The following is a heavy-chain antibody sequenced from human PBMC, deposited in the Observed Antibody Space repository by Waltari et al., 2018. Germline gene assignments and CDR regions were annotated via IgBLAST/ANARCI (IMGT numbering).Heavy chain of an antibody. D-gene: IGHD3-3*01. CDR2: IYPSERT. Sequence: QVQLQESGPVLVKPSETLSLTCTVSGGSISSYYWSCIRHPAGRGLAWFGRIYPSERTNYNPSLKSRGTRSVDAAKNQFALKLSSVTAEDTARYYCARELRGYYDFWSGDYKPPWYFDYWGQGTLVTVSS. CDR1: GGSISSYY. V-gene: IGHV4-4*07. J-gene: IGHJ4*02. CDR3: ARELRGYYDFWSGDYKPPWYFDY.